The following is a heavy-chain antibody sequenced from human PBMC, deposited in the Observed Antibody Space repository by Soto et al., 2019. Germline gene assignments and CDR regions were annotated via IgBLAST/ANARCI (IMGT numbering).Heavy chain of an antibody. CDR1: SYSISGCFY. D-gene: IGHD3-3*01. V-gene: IGHV4-38-2*01. J-gene: IGHJ5*01. CDR2: IYHSGSA. Sequence: SETLSLTCAVSSYSISGCFYWAWLRQPPGKGLEWIGNIYHSGSAHYNPSLKSRVTMSVDTSKNNFSLRLTSVTAADTAVYYCARVTIPPYCFDSWGQGILLTVTS. CDR3: ARVTIPPYCFDS.